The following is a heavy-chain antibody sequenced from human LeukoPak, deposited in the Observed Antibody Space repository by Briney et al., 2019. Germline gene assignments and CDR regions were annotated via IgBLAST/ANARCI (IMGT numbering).Heavy chain of an antibody. D-gene: IGHD1-1*01. CDR3: ARRTDYYYHGMDV. CDR2: ISPSGGST. Sequence: EASVRVSCKASGYTFTGNHMHWVRQAPGQGLEWMGVISPSGGSTIYAQKFQGRVTMTRDTSTGTVYMELSSLGSEDTAVYYCARRTDYYYHGMDVWGQGTTVTVSS. V-gene: IGHV1-46*01. J-gene: IGHJ6*02. CDR1: GYTFTGNH.